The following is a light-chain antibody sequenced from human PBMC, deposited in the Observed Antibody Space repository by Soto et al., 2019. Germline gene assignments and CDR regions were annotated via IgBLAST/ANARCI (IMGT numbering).Light chain of an antibody. V-gene: IGKV1-9*01. CDR3: QQLITLPFP. J-gene: IGKJ5*01. CDR1: HDISTY. CDR2: EAS. Sequence: IQLTQSPSLLSASVGDRVTITCRASHDISTYLAWYQQKPGKAPKLMIYEASTLQSGVPSRFSGSGSGTEFTLTISGLLPEDFPTYTCQQLITLPFPFGQWTRME.